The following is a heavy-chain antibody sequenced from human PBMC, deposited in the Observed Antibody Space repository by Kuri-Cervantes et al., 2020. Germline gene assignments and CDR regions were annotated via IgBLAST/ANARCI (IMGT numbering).Heavy chain of an antibody. D-gene: IGHD5-24*01. J-gene: IGHJ4*02. CDR2: ISYDGSSK. V-gene: IGHV3-30*03. Sequence: GGSLRLSCAASGFTFSLYGLHWVRQAPGKGLEWVAVISYDGSSKFYADSVRGRFTISRDNSESTLYLRMNSLRAEDTAVYYCARVLESWYLDYWGQGTLVTVSS. CDR3: ARVLESWYLDY. CDR1: GFTFSLYG.